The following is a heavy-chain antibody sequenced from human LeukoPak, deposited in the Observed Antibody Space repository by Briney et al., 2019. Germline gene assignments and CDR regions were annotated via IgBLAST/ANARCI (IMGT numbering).Heavy chain of an antibody. CDR3: ARTMGTSTSSTLDY. V-gene: IGHV5-51*01. CDR1: GYSFTTYW. Sequence: GESLKISCKGSGYSFTTYWIAWVRQMPGKGLEWMGIIYPGDSDTRYSPSFQGQVTIPADKSITTAYLQWSSLKASDTAINYCARTMGTSTSSTLDYWGQGTLVTVSS. CDR2: IYPGDSDT. J-gene: IGHJ4*02. D-gene: IGHD2-2*01.